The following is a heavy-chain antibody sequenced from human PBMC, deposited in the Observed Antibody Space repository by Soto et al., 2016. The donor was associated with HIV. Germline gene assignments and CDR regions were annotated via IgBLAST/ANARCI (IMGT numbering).Heavy chain of an antibody. J-gene: IGHJ5*02. CDR3: ASAPQWLVNSFDP. CDR2: IIPLFGRT. D-gene: IGHD6-19*01. V-gene: IGHV1-69*13. Sequence: QVQLVQSGAEVKKPGSSVKVSCKASGGTFSRYAISWVRQAPGQGLEWMGGIIPLFGRTNYAQKFQGRITITADESTSTVYMELSSLRSEDTAVYYCASAPQWLVNSFDPWGQGTLVTVSS. CDR1: GGTFSRYA.